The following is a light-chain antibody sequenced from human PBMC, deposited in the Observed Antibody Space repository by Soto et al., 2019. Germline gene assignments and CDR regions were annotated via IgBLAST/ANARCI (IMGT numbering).Light chain of an antibody. J-gene: IGLJ2*01. V-gene: IGLV1-44*01. CDR3: AAWDDSLNGRV. CDR2: SNN. Sequence: QSVLTQPPSASGTPGQRVTISCSGSSSNIGSNTVNWYQQLPGTAPKLLIYSNNQRPSGVADRFSGSKSGTSASLGISGLQSEDEADYYCAAWDDSLNGRVFGGGTKVTVL. CDR1: SSNIGSNT.